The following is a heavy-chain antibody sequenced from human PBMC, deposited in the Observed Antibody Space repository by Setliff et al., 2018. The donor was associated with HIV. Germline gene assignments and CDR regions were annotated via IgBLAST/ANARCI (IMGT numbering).Heavy chain of an antibody. J-gene: IGHJ4*02. V-gene: IGHV3-48*03. D-gene: IGHD3-22*01. CDR1: DFIFRSYE. CDR3: VRTSDEYDTSNYYLFDY. CDR2: ISGAGNNI. Sequence: GGSLRLSCVASDFIFRSYEMNWVRQAPGRGLEWLSSISGAGNNILYADSVKGRFTISRDNAKKTLYLQMNSLRDEDTAVYYCVRTSDEYDTSNYYLFDYWGQGTLVTVSS.